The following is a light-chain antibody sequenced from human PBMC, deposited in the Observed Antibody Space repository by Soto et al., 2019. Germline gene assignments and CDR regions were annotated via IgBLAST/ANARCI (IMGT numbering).Light chain of an antibody. CDR3: AAWDDSLNGSYV. CDR1: SSNIGSNT. V-gene: IGLV1-44*01. Sequence: QLVLTQPPSASGTPGQRVTISCSGSSSNIGSNTVNWYQQLPGTAPKLLIYSNNQRPSGVPDRFSGSKSGTSASLAISGLQSEDEADYYCAAWDDSLNGSYVFGTGTKLIVL. J-gene: IGLJ1*01. CDR2: SNN.